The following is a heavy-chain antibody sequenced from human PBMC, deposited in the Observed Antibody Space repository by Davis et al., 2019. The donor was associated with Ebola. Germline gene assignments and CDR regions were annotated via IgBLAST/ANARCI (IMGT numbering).Heavy chain of an antibody. D-gene: IGHD4-11*01. V-gene: IGHV3-73*01. CDR1: GFTFSSYA. Sequence: GESLKISCAASGFTFSSYAMSWVRQASGKGLEWVGRIRSKANSYATAYAASVKGRFTISRDDSKNTAYLQMNSLKTEDTAVYYCTTTTTASDYWGQGTLVTVSS. CDR2: IRSKANSYAT. CDR3: TTTTTASDY. J-gene: IGHJ4*02.